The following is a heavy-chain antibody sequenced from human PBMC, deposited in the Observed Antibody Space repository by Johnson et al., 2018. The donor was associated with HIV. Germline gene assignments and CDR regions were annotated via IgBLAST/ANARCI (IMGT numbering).Heavy chain of an antibody. V-gene: IGHV3-23*04. CDR3: AREGSQVAFDI. CDR1: GFTFSSYA. J-gene: IGHJ3*02. Sequence: VQLVESGGGLVQPGGSLRLSCAASGFTFSSYAMTWVRQAPGKGLEWVSTISGSGGSTGYADSVKGRFTISRDNAKNSLYLQMNSLRVEDTAVYYCAREGSQVAFDIWGQGTMVTVSS. CDR2: ISGSGGST.